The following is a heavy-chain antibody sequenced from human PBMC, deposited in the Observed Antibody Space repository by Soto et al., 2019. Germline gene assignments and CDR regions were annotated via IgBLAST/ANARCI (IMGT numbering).Heavy chain of an antibody. V-gene: IGHV3-23*01. CDR1: GFTFSTYA. CDR2: ISGSGGST. Sequence: GGSLRLSCEASGFTFSTYAMTWVRQAPGKGLEWVSTISGSGGSTCYADSVKGRFTISRDNSKDTLYLQMNSLRAEDTAIYYCAKAVTTVRAEYFQHWGPGTLVTVSS. D-gene: IGHD4-17*01. J-gene: IGHJ1*01. CDR3: AKAVTTVRAEYFQH.